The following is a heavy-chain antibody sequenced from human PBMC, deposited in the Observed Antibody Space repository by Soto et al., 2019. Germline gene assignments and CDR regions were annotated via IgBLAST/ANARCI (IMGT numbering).Heavy chain of an antibody. D-gene: IGHD6-13*01. Sequence: EVQLLESGGGLVQPGGSLRLSCAASGFTFSSYAMSWVRQAPGKGLEWVSAISGSGGRTYYADSVKGRFTISRDNSKNTLYLQMNSLRAEDTAVYYCAKLGSSWSAKTNWFDPWGQGTLVTVSS. CDR1: GFTFSSYA. CDR2: ISGSGGRT. V-gene: IGHV3-23*01. J-gene: IGHJ5*02. CDR3: AKLGSSWSAKTNWFDP.